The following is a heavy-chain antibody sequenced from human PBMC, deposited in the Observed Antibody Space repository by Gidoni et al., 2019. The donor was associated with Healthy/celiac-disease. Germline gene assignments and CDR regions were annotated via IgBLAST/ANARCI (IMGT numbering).Heavy chain of an antibody. Sequence: EVQLVESGGCLVQPGRSLILSCTASGFTFDDYAMHWVRQATGKGLAWCSGISWNSGSIGYADSVKGRFTISRDNAKNSLYLQMNSLRAEDTALYYCAKDSYYGSGSLDGGQGTMVTVSS. V-gene: IGHV3-9*01. CDR3: AKDSYYGSGSLD. CDR2: ISWNSGSI. J-gene: IGHJ3*01. D-gene: IGHD3-10*01. CDR1: GFTFDDYA.